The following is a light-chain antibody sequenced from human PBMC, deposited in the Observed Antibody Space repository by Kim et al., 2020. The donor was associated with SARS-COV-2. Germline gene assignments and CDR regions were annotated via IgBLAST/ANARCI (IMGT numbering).Light chain of an antibody. Sequence: ESVGDIVTSTCRASQGISNYLAWYQQKPGKVPKLLIYAASTLQSGVPSRFSGSGSGTDFTLTISSLQPEDVATYYCQKYNSAPRTFGQGTKVDIK. J-gene: IGKJ1*01. CDR2: AAS. CDR1: QGISNY. CDR3: QKYNSAPRT. V-gene: IGKV1-27*01.